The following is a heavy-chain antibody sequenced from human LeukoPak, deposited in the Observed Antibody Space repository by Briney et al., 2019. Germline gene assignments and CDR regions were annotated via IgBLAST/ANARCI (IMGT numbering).Heavy chain of an antibody. CDR1: GVTFSDYY. V-gene: IGHV3-11*01. CDR2: ISSSGSTI. J-gene: IGHJ4*02. D-gene: IGHD3-22*01. CDR3: ARAPLYYYDSSGPVDY. Sequence: PAGTLRLSCAASGVTFSDYYMSWIRQAPGKGLEWVSYISSSGSTIYYADSVKGRFTISRDNAKNSLYLQMNSPRAEDTAVYYCARAPLYYYDSSGPVDYWGQGTLVTVSS.